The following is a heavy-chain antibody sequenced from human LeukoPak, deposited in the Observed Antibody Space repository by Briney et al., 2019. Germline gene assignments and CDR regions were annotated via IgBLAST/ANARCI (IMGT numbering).Heavy chain of an antibody. CDR1: GGSISSGGYS. Sequence: SETLSLTCAVSGGSISSGGYSWSWIRQPPGKGLEWIGYIYHSGSTYYNPSLKSRVTISVDRSKNQFSLKLSSVTAAGTAVYYCARGTRSGPFDYWGQGTLVTVSS. CDR3: ARGTRSGPFDY. CDR2: IYHSGST. V-gene: IGHV4-30-2*01. D-gene: IGHD3-10*01. J-gene: IGHJ4*02.